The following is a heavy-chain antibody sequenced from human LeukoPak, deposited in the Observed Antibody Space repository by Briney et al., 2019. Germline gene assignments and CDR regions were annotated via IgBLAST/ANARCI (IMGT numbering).Heavy chain of an antibody. CDR3: ASRYFCSSTSCYTFDY. J-gene: IGHJ4*02. CDR1: GEPFNGYY. D-gene: IGHD2-2*02. Sequence: SETLSLTCAVYGEPFNGYYWNWIRQSPGKGLEWIGEINHSGSTNYNPSLKSRVTISVDTSKNQFSLKLNSVTAADTAVYYCASRYFCSSTSCYTFDYWGQGTLVTVSS. V-gene: IGHV4-34*01. CDR2: INHSGST.